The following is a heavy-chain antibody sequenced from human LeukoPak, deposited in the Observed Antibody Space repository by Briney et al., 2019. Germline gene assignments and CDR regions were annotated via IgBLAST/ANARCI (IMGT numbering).Heavy chain of an antibody. D-gene: IGHD6-13*01. CDR2: ISGSGGST. CDR1: GFTFSSYA. CDR3: AKEIGSSWYWDNWFDP. Sequence: PGGSLRLSCAASGFTFSSYAMSWVRQAPEKGLEWVSAISGSGGSTYYADSVKGRFTISRDNSKNTLYLQMNSLRAEDTAVYYCAKEIGSSWYWDNWFDPWGQGTLVTVSS. J-gene: IGHJ5*02. V-gene: IGHV3-23*01.